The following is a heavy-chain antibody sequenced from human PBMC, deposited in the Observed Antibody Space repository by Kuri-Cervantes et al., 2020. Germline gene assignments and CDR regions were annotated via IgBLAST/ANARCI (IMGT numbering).Heavy chain of an antibody. Sequence: GGSLRLSCAASGFTFSSYWMSWVRQAPGKGLEWVSAISGSGNTNYAESVKGWFTISRDNSKNTLYLQMNSLRAEDTAVYYCAKEVSHYDIWSGLGGISYYHMDVWGKGTTVTVSS. CDR1: GFTFSSYW. CDR3: AKEVSHYDIWSGLGGISYYHMDV. V-gene: IGHV3-23*01. J-gene: IGHJ6*03. CDR2: ISGSGNT. D-gene: IGHD3-3*01.